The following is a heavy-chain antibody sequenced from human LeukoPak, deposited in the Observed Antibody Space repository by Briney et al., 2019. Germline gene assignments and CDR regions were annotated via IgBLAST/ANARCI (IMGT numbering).Heavy chain of an antibody. D-gene: IGHD6-13*01. CDR1: GFTFSSYW. CDR3: ARDCSSSWRPVPYDAFDI. V-gene: IGHV3-7*01. Sequence: TGGSLRLSCAASGFTFSSYWMSWVRQAPGKGLEWVANIKQDGSEKYYVDSVKGRFTISRDNAKNSLYLQMNSLRAEDTAVYYCARDCSSSWRPVPYDAFDIWGQGTMVTVSS. J-gene: IGHJ3*02. CDR2: IKQDGSEK.